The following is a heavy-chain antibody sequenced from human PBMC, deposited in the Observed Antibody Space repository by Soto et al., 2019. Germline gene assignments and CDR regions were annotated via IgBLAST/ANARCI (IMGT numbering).Heavy chain of an antibody. CDR3: AKLQSRAH. CDR2: ISGSGGST. D-gene: IGHD4-4*01. V-gene: IGHV3-23*01. J-gene: IGHJ4*02. CDR1: GFTFSSYA. Sequence: GESLKISCAASGFTFSSYAMSWVRQAPGKGLEWVSAISGSGGSTYYADSVKGRFTISRDNPKNTLYLQMNSLRAEDTAVYYCAKLQSRAHWGQGTLVTVSS.